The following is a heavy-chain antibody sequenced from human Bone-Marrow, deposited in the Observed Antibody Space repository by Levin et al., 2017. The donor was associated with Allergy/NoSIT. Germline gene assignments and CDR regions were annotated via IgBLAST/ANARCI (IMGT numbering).Heavy chain of an antibody. CDR3: ARVVWDDVGLVSAYYYYYYMDV. Sequence: ASVKVSCKASGYTFTGYYMHWVRQAPGQGLEWMGRINPNSGGTNYAQKFQGRVTMTRDTSISTAYMELSRLRSDDTAVYYCARVVWDDVGLVSAYYYYYYMDVWGKGTTVTVSS. CDR2: INPNSGGT. J-gene: IGHJ6*03. V-gene: IGHV1-2*06. CDR1: GYTFTGYY. D-gene: IGHD1-1*01.